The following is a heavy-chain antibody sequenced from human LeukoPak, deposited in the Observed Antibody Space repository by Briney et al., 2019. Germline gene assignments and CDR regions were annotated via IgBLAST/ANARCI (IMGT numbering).Heavy chain of an antibody. Sequence: ASVKVSCKASGYTFTSYGISWVRQAPGQGREWMGWISAYNGNTNYAQKLQGRVTMTTDTSTSTAYMELRSLRSDDTAVYYCARSRLRGDWFDPWGQGTLVTVSS. D-gene: IGHD2-15*01. V-gene: IGHV1-18*04. CDR1: GYTFTSYG. CDR3: ARSRLRGDWFDP. CDR2: ISAYNGNT. J-gene: IGHJ5*02.